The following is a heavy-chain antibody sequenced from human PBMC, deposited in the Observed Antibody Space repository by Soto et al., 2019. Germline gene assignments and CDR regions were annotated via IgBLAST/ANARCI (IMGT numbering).Heavy chain of an antibody. J-gene: IGHJ3*02. D-gene: IGHD3-10*01. CDR2: ISGSGGST. Sequence: GGSLRLSCAASGFTFSSYAMSWVRQAPGKGLEWVSAISGSGGSTYYADSVKGRFTISRDNSKNTLYLQMNSRRAEDRAVYYCAKDNSDEDEIIWGQGTMVTVSS. CDR1: GFTFSSYA. CDR3: AKDNSDEDEII. V-gene: IGHV3-23*01.